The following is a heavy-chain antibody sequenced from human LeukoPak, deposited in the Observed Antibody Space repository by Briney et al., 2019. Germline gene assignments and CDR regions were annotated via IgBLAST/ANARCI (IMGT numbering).Heavy chain of an antibody. CDR1: GFTFSSYE. CDR3: ARDLAVAGKGPGDY. V-gene: IGHV3-48*03. CDR2: ISSSGSTI. Sequence: GGSLRLSCAASGFTFSSYEMNWVRQALGKGLEWVSYISSSGSTIYYADTVKGRYTISRDNAKNSLYLQMNSVRAEDTAVYYCARDLAVAGKGPGDYWGQGTLVTVSS. J-gene: IGHJ4*02. D-gene: IGHD6-19*01.